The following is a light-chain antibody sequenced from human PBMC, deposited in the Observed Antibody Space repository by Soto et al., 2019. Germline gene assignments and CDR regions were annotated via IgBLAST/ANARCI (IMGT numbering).Light chain of an antibody. CDR3: LQDYNYPLT. Sequence: AIPMTQSPSSLSASVGDRVTITCRASQGIRNDLGWYQQKPGKAPKLLIYAASSLQSGGPSRFSGSGSGTDFTLTISSLQPEDFATYYCLQDYNYPLTFGQGTKLEIK. CDR2: AAS. CDR1: QGIRND. V-gene: IGKV1-6*01. J-gene: IGKJ2*01.